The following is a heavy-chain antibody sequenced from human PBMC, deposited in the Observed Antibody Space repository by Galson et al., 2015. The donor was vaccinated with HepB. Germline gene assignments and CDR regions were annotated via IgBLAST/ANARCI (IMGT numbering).Heavy chain of an antibody. CDR2: ISSSSSYI. CDR1: GFTFSSYS. J-gene: IGHJ5*02. D-gene: IGHD2-15*01. CDR3: ARDGLLDVVVVAATGWFDP. Sequence: SLRLSCAASGFTFSSYSMNWVRQAPGKGLEWVSSISSSSSYIYYADSVKGRFTISRDNAKNSLYLQMNSLRAEDTAVYYCARDGLLDVVVVAATGWFDPWGQGTLVTVSS. V-gene: IGHV3-21*01.